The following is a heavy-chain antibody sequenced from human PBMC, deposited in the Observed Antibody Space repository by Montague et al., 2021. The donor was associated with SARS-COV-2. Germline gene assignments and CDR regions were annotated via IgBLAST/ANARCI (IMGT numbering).Heavy chain of an antibody. D-gene: IGHD3-10*01. J-gene: IGHJ3*02. V-gene: IGHV4-34*01. CDR2: INHSGST. Sequence: SETLSLTCAVYGGSFSGYYWSWIRQPPGKGPEWIGEINHSGSTNYNPSLKSRVTISVDTSKNQFSLKLSSVTAADTAVYYCAIPMVRGFSRAFDIWGQETMVTVSS. CDR3: AIPMVRGFSRAFDI. CDR1: GGSFSGYY.